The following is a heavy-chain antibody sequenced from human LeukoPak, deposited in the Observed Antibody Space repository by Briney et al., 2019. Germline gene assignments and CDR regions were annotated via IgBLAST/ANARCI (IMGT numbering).Heavy chain of an antibody. V-gene: IGHV1-69*04. J-gene: IGHJ6*02. CDR2: IIPIFGIA. CDR1: GGTFSSYA. Sequence: SVKVSCTASGGTFSSYAISWVRQAPGQGLEWMGRIIPIFGIANYAQKFQGRVTITADKSTSTAYMELSSLRSEDTAVYYCARDEDSYYDFWSGSYGMDVWGQGTTVTVSS. D-gene: IGHD3-3*01. CDR3: ARDEDSYYDFWSGSYGMDV.